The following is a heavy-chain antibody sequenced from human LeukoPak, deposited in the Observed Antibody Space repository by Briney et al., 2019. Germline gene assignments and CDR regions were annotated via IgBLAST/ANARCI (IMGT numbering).Heavy chain of an antibody. CDR2: ISYDGSNK. J-gene: IGHJ6*02. CDR3: ARAAYHYGMDV. CDR1: GFTFSSYA. V-gene: IGHV3-30-3*01. Sequence: GGPLRLSCAASGFTFSSYAMHWVRQAPGKWLEWVAVISYDGSNKYYADSVKGRFTISRDNSKNTLYLQMDSLRAEDTAVYYCARAAYHYGMDVWGQGTTVTVSS.